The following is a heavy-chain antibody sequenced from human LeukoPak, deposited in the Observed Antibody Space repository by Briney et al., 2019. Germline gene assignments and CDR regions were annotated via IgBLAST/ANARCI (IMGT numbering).Heavy chain of an antibody. V-gene: IGHV3-21*01. Sequence: GGSLRLSCAASGFTFSSYSMNWVRQAPGKGLEWVSSISSSSSYIYYADSVKGRFTISRDNAKNSLYLHMNSLRAEDTAVYYCARDLLATINYWGQGTLVTVSS. CDR3: ARDLLATINY. J-gene: IGHJ4*02. CDR2: ISSSSSYI. D-gene: IGHD5-24*01. CDR1: GFTFSSYS.